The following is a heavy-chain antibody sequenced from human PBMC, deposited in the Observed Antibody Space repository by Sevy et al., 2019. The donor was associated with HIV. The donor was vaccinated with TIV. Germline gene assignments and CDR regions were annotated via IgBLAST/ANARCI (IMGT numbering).Heavy chain of an antibody. CDR2: IWYDGSNK. J-gene: IGHJ4*02. CDR1: GFTFSNHG. V-gene: IGHV3-33*01. CDR3: ARGRDATGYCVSARCYDYFDS. Sequence: GGSLRLSCAASGFTFSNHGMHWVRQAPGKGLEWVAVIWYDGSNKYYADSVKGRFTISRYNSKNTLYLQMNSLRAEDTALYYCARGRDATGYCVSARCYDYFDSWGQGTLVTVSS. D-gene: IGHD2-2*03.